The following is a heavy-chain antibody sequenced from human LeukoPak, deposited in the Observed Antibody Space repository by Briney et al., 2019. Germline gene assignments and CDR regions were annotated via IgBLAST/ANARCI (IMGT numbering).Heavy chain of an antibody. CDR3: AKSSYYDSSGYYREYYFDY. V-gene: IGHV3-23*01. Sequence: PGGSLRLSCAASGFAFYTYAMSWVRQAPGKGLEWVSATSGNGVKTYYADSVKGRFTISRDNSKSTLYLQMNSLRAEDTAVYYCAKSSYYDSSGYYREYYFDYWGQGTLVTVSS. CDR1: GFAFYTYA. J-gene: IGHJ4*02. CDR2: TSGNGVKT. D-gene: IGHD3-22*01.